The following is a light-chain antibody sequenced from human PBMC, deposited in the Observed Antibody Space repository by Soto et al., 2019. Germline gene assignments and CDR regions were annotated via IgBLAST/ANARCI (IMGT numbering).Light chain of an antibody. CDR2: EVT. J-gene: IGLJ2*01. CDR1: SSDVGGYNF. V-gene: IGLV2-8*01. Sequence: QSALTQPPSASGSPGQSVTISCTGTSSDVGGYNFVSWFQQHPGKAPKLMIYEVTKRPSGVPDRFSGSKSGNTASLTVSGLQAEDEADYYCISYAAGNNYLVFGGGTQLTVL. CDR3: ISYAAGNNYLV.